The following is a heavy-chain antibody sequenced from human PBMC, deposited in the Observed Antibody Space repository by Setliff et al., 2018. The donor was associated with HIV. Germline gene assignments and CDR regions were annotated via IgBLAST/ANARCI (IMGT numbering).Heavy chain of an antibody. CDR3: ATDTAFLQEGTEF. D-gene: IGHD5-18*01. Sequence: SETLSLTCTVSGVSISSYYWSWIRQSPGRGLEWIGSSYYSGSTYYNPSLKSRVTISVDTSKNQFSLKLTSVTAADTAIYYCATDTAFLQEGTEFWGQGALVTVSS. V-gene: IGHV4-59*05. CDR1: GVSISSYY. J-gene: IGHJ4*02. CDR2: SYYSGST.